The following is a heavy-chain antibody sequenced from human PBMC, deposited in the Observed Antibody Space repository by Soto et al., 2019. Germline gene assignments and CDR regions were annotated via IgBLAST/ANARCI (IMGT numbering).Heavy chain of an antibody. CDR2: MSHSGGT. J-gene: IGHJ3*02. D-gene: IGHD1-1*01. V-gene: IGHV4-34*01. CDR1: GGSVNSGHYY. CDR3: ARVERGTATTVVDAFDI. Sequence: QVQLQQWGAGLLKPSETLSLTCAVFGGSVNSGHYYWSWIRQPPGKGLEWIGEMSHSGGTHFNPSLKSRVTISVETSKNQFSLKMSSVTAADTALYYCARVERGTATTVVDAFDIWGPGTMVTVSS.